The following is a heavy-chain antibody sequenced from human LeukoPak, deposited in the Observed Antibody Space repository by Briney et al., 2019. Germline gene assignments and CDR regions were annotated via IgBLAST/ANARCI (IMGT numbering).Heavy chain of an antibody. J-gene: IGHJ4*02. CDR2: VRQDGNEK. CDR3: ARHDNSGYYRFDY. CDR1: GFTFSDLW. Sequence: SGGSLRLSCAVSGFTFSDLWMSWVRQAPGKGLEWVANVRQDGNEKHYVDSVEGQFTISRDNAMYSLYLQMNSLRAEDTAMYYCARHDNSGYYRFDYWGQGTLVTVSS. D-gene: IGHD3-22*01. V-gene: IGHV3-7*01.